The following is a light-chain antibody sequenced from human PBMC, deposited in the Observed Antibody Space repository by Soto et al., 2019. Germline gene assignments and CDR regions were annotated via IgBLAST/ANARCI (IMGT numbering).Light chain of an antibody. CDR2: LEGSGSY. J-gene: IGLJ2*01. Sequence: QPVLTQSSSASASLGSSVKLTCTLSSGHSSYIIAWHQQQPGKAPRYLMKLEGSGSYNKGSGVPDRFSGSSSGADRYLTISNLQFEDEADYYCETWDISTHVVFGAGTKLTVL. CDR3: ETWDISTHVV. V-gene: IGLV4-60*02. CDR1: SGHSSYI.